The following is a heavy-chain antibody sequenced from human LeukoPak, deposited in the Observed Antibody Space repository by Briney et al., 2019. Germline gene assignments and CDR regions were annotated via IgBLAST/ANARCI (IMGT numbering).Heavy chain of an antibody. CDR1: GFTFSSYA. V-gene: IGHV3-30-3*01. D-gene: IGHD3-3*01. Sequence: GSLRLSCAASGFTFSSYAMHWVRQAPGKGLEWVAVISYDGSNKYYADSVKGRFTISRDNSKNTLYLQMNSLRAEDTAVYYCARESGPDFWSGYRYYFDYWGQGTLVTVSS. CDR3: ARESGPDFWSGYRYYFDY. J-gene: IGHJ4*02. CDR2: ISYDGSNK.